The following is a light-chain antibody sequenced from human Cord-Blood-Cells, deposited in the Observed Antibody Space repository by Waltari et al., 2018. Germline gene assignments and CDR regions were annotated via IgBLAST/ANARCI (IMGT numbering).Light chain of an antibody. V-gene: IGKV1-39*01. Sequence: DIQMTQSPSSLSASVGDRVTITCRESQSISSYLNWYQQKPGKAPKLLIYAASSLQSGVPSRFSGSGSGTDFTLTISSLQPEDFATYYCQQSDSTPYSFGQGTKLEI. CDR2: AAS. J-gene: IGKJ2*03. CDR1: QSISSY. CDR3: QQSDSTPYS.